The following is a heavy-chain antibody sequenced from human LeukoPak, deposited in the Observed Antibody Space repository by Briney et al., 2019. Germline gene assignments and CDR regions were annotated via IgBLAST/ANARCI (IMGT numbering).Heavy chain of an antibody. CDR2: INPNRGGT. D-gene: IGHD2-15*01. J-gene: IGHJ4*02. Sequence: ASVKVSCKSSGYTFTGYYMHWVRQAPGQGREWMGWINPNRGGTNYTQKFQGRVTITRDTTISTAYMELSRLRSDDTAVYYCARDKGYCSGGSCYRDYWGQGTLVTVSS. CDR3: ARDKGYCSGGSCYRDY. V-gene: IGHV1-2*02. CDR1: GYTFTGYY.